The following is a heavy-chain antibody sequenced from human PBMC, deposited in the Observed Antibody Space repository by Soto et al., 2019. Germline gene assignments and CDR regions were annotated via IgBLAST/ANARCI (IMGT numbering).Heavy chain of an antibody. CDR3: ARVAGSVWSGLYFDY. Sequence: GGSLRLSCAASGFTFSSCSMSWVRQAPGKGLEWVAKIRESGSSKNYVDSVKGRFTISRDNAKNSLYLQMNSLRAEDTAVYYCARVAGSVWSGLYFDYWGQGTLVTVSS. CDR1: GFTFSSCS. J-gene: IGHJ4*02. V-gene: IGHV3-7*01. D-gene: IGHD3-3*01. CDR2: IRESGSSK.